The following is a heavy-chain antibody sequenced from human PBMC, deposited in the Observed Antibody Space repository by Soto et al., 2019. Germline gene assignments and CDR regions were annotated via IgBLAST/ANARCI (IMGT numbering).Heavy chain of an antibody. CDR3: ARAPTLITPDYYYYYGMDV. V-gene: IGHV1-69*01. Sequence: QVQLVQSGAEVKKPGSSVKVSCKASGGTISSYAISWVRQAPGQGLEWMGGIIPIFGTANYAQKFQGRVTITADESTSTAYMELSSLRSEDTAVYYCARAPTLITPDYYYYYGMDVWGQGTTVTVSS. J-gene: IGHJ6*02. CDR1: GGTISSYA. CDR2: IIPIFGTA. D-gene: IGHD1-20*01.